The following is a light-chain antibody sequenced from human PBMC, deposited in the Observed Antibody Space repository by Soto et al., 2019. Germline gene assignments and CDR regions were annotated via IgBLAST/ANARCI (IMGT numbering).Light chain of an antibody. CDR3: SSYAGSNNFPYV. V-gene: IGLV2-8*01. CDR2: EVS. J-gene: IGLJ1*01. CDR1: SSDVGGYNY. Sequence: QSVLTQPPSASGSPGQSVTISCTGTSSDVGGYNYVSWYQQHPGKAPKLMIYEVSKRPSGVPDRFSGSKSGNTASLTVSGLQAEDEADYYCSSYAGSNNFPYVFGTGTKLIVL.